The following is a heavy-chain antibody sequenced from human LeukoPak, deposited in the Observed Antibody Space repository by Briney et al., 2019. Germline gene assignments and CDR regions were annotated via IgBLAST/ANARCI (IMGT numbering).Heavy chain of an antibody. CDR2: ISSSSSYI. D-gene: IGHD2-2*01. V-gene: IGHV3-21*01. CDR1: GFTFSSYS. J-gene: IGHJ4*02. CDR3: ARDGKYCSSTSCYVWGGKDY. Sequence: GGSLRLPCAASGFTFSSYSMNWVRQAPGKGLEWVSSISSSSSYIYYADSVKGRFTISRDNAKNSLYLQMNSLRAEDTAVYYCARDGKYCSSTSCYVWGGKDYWGQGTLVTVSS.